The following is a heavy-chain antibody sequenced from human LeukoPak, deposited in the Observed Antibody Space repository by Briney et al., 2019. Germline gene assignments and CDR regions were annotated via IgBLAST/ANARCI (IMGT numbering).Heavy chain of an antibody. J-gene: IGHJ5*02. Sequence: ASVKVSCKASGYTFTGYSMHWVRQAPGQGLEWMGWINPNSGGTNYAQKFQGRVTMTRDTSISTAYMELSRLRSDDTAVYYCARGKSSYRIGWCRAALNCFDPWGQGTLVTVSS. CDR2: INPNSGGT. V-gene: IGHV1-2*02. CDR1: GYTFTGYS. CDR3: ARGKSSYRIGWCRAALNCFDP. D-gene: IGHD6-19*01.